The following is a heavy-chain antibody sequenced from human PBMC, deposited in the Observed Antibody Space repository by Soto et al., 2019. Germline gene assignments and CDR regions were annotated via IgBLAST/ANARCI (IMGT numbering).Heavy chain of an antibody. CDR1: GFSLSNSG. CDR3: ATEGPNGYIPYYSET. D-gene: IGHD4-4*01. J-gene: IGHJ5*02. V-gene: IGHV3-48*02. CDR2: ISRSHSAI. Sequence: AGGSLRLSCSASGFSLSNSGMFWVRQAPGKGLEWISYISRSHSAIYYADSVKGRFTMSRDNAKNSLFLQMNSLRDEDRAVYYCATEGPNGYIPYYSETWGQGVPVTVSS.